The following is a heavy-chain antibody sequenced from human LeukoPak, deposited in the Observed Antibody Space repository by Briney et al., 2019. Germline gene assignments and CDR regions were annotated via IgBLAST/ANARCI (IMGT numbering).Heavy chain of an antibody. V-gene: IGHV4-59*01. Sequence: SETLSLTCTVSGGSISSSYWSWIRQPPGKGLEWSGYIYYSGSTNYNPSLKSRVTISVDTSKTQFSLKLSSVTAADTAVYYCAREGGYSGSYFDYWGQGTLVTVSS. CDR3: AREGGYSGSYFDY. CDR2: IYYSGST. D-gene: IGHD1-26*01. J-gene: IGHJ4*02. CDR1: GGSISSSY.